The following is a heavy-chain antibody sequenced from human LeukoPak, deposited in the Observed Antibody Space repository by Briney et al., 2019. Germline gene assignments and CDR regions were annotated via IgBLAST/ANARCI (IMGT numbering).Heavy chain of an antibody. V-gene: IGHV4-61*02. CDR3: ARDFTYDYDTSGNDAFDI. CDR1: GGSISSGSYY. Sequence: SETLSLTCTVSGGSISSGSYYWSWIRQPAGKGLEWIGRIHTSGSTNYSPSLKTRVTISIDTFKNQFSLKLSSVTAAETAVYYCARDFTYDYDTSGNDAFDIWGQGTMVTASS. D-gene: IGHD3-22*01. CDR2: IHTSGST. J-gene: IGHJ3*02.